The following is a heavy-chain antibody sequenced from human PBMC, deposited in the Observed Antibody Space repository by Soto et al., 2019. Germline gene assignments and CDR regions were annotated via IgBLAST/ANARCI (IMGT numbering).Heavy chain of an antibody. V-gene: IGHV4-59*01. Sequence: QVQLQQSGPGLVKPSETLSLTCSVSAGSMRNYYWSWIRQPPGKGLEWIGNVDDSGTTKYNPSLRSRVSISVSKSTNPFYLKLGSVIAADTAVYYCSRAVSCSGGSCYPNDGFDAWGQGTLVTVSS. CDR2: VDDSGTT. CDR3: SRAVSCSGGSCYPNDGFDA. J-gene: IGHJ5*02. CDR1: AGSMRNYY. D-gene: IGHD2-15*01.